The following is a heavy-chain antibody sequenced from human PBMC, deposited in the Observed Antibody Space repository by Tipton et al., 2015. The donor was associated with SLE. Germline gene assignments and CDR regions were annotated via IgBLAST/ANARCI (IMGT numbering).Heavy chain of an antibody. D-gene: IGHD3-3*01. CDR1: GYSISSGYY. Sequence: TLSLTCTVSGYSISSGYYWSWIRQPPGKGLEWIGEINHSGSTNYNPSLKSRVTISVDTSKNQFSLRLSSVTAADTAVYYCAGAIFGVVTVYYYFGMDVWGQGNTVTVSS. CDR3: AGAIFGVVTVYYYFGMDV. V-gene: IGHV4-38-2*02. J-gene: IGHJ6*02. CDR2: INHSGST.